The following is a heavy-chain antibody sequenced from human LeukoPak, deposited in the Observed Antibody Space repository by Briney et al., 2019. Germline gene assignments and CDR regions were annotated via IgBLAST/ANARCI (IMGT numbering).Heavy chain of an antibody. CDR1: GGSFIGYY. D-gene: IGHD4-17*01. Sequence: PSETLSLTCPVYGGSFIGYYWSWIRHPPGKGLEWSGEINHSGSTNYNPSLKSRVTISVDTSKNQFSLKLSSVTAADTAVYYCARDGDCFDYWGQGTLVTVSS. CDR2: INHSGST. V-gene: IGHV4-34*01. CDR3: ARDGDCFDY. J-gene: IGHJ4*02.